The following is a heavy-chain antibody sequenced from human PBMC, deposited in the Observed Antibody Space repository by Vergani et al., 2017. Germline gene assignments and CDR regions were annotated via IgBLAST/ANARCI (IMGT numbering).Heavy chain of an antibody. D-gene: IGHD3-22*01. J-gene: IGHJ4*02. V-gene: IGHV1-46*01. Sequence: QVQLVQSGAEVKKPGASVKVSCKASGYTFTSYYMHWVRQAPGQGLEWMGIINPSGGSTSYAQKFHGRVTMTRDTYTSTVYMELSSLRSEDTAVYYCARDSPFHDSSGYYLPFDYWGQGTLVTVSS. CDR3: ARDSPFHDSSGYYLPFDY. CDR2: INPSGGST. CDR1: GYTFTSYY.